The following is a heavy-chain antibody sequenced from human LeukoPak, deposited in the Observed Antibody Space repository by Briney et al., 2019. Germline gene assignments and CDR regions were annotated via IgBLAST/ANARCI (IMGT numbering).Heavy chain of an antibody. CDR2: ISGSGGST. V-gene: IGHV3-23*01. Sequence: PGGSLRLSCAASGFTFTTYAMSWGRQAPGKGLEWVSAISGSGGSTYYADSVKGRFTISRDNSKNTLYLQMNSLRVDDTAVYYCAKDLWGSCSSTSCYEDAFDIWGQGTMVTVSS. D-gene: IGHD2-2*01. J-gene: IGHJ3*02. CDR1: GFTFTTYA. CDR3: AKDLWGSCSSTSCYEDAFDI.